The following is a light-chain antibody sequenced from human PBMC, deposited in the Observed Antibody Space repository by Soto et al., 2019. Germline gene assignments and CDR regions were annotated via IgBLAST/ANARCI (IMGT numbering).Light chain of an antibody. CDR3: CSYAGSSTFWWV. Sequence: QSALTQPASVSGSPGQSITISCTGTSSDVGSYNLVSWYQQHPGKAPKLMIYEGSKRPSGVSNRFSGSKSGNTASLTISGLQAEDEADYYCCSYAGSSTFWWVFGGGTKLTVL. CDR2: EGS. V-gene: IGLV2-23*03. J-gene: IGLJ2*01. CDR1: SSDVGSYNL.